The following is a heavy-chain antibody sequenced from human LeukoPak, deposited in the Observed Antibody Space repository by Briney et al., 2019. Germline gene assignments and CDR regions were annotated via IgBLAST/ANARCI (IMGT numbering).Heavy chain of an antibody. CDR3: AREGHGRLFPNYYYYMDV. Sequence: GGSLRLSCAASGFTFSSYAMSWIRQAPGKGLEWVSYISSSGSTIYYADSVKGRFTISRDNAKNSLYLQMNSLRAEDTAVYYCAREGHGRLFPNYYYYMDVWGKGTTVTISS. V-gene: IGHV3-11*01. J-gene: IGHJ6*03. CDR2: ISSSGSTI. D-gene: IGHD1-26*01. CDR1: GFTFSSYA.